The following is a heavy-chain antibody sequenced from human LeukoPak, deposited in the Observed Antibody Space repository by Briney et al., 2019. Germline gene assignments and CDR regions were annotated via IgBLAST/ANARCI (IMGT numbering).Heavy chain of an antibody. CDR2: ISGSGGST. V-gene: IGHV3-23*01. CDR1: GITFSSYG. Sequence: GGSLRLSCAASGITFSSYGMSWVRQAPGKGLEWVSAISGSGGSTYYADSVKGRFTISRDNSKNTLYLQMNSLRAEDTAVYHCARSSLNRFDYWGQGTLVTVSS. D-gene: IGHD2-2*01. CDR3: ARSSLNRFDY. J-gene: IGHJ4*02.